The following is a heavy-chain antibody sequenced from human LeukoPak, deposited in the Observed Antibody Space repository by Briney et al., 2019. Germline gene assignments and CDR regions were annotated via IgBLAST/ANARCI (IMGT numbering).Heavy chain of an antibody. CDR3: ARAVTSTEGY. Sequence: GGSLRLSCAASGFTFSAYWMTWVRQALGKGLEWVASIKEDGSKKYYMDSVKGRFTISRDNAQKSLYLEMNSLRVEDTAVYYCARAVTSTEGYWGQGTLVTVSS. CDR1: GFTFSAYW. CDR2: IKEDGSKK. J-gene: IGHJ4*02. V-gene: IGHV3-7*03.